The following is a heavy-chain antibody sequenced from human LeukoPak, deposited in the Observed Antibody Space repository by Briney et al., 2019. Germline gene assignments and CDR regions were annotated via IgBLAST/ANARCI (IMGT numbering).Heavy chain of an antibody. CDR2: ITGSGGNT. Sequence: GGSLRLSCVASGFTFSNYAMSWVRQAPGKGLEWVSAITGSGGNTYYADSVKGRFTISRDNSKNTAFLQMNSLRAEDTAVYYCAKWGDYDVLTGYYVSDYWGQGTLVTVSS. J-gene: IGHJ4*02. D-gene: IGHD3-9*01. CDR1: GFTFSNYA. V-gene: IGHV3-23*01. CDR3: AKWGDYDVLTGYYVSDY.